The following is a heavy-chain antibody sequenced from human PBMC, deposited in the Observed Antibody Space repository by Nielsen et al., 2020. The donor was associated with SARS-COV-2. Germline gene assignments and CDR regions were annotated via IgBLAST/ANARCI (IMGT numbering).Heavy chain of an antibody. CDR3: ARTLLMEVRTNPGYYMDV. V-gene: IGHV3-21*01. CDR2: ISSSSSYI. D-gene: IGHD1-7*01. CDR1: GFTFSSYS. Sequence: GESLKISCAASGFTFSSYSMNWVRQAPGKGLEWVSSISSSSSYIYYADSVKGRFTISRDNAKNSLYLQMNSLRAEDTAVYYCARTLLMEVRTNPGYYMDVWGKGTTVTVSS. J-gene: IGHJ6*03.